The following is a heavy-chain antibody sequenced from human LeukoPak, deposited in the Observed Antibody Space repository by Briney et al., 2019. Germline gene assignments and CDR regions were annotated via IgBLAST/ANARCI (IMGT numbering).Heavy chain of an antibody. D-gene: IGHD3-3*01. J-gene: IGHJ4*02. CDR1: GFTVSSNY. CDR3: ARDRGHDYDFWSGPQIGFDY. CDR2: IYSGGST. Sequence: GGSLRLSCAASGFTVSSNYMSWVRQAPGKGLEWVSVIYSGGSTYYADSVKGRFTISRDNSKNTLYLQMNSLRAEDTAVYYCARDRGHDYDFWSGPQIGFDYWGQGTLVTVSS. V-gene: IGHV3-66*02.